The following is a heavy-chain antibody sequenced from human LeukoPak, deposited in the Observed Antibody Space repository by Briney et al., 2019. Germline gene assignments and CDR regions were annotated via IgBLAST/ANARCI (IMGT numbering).Heavy chain of an antibody. CDR3: ARHCTMGVCLLG. Sequence: PSGALSPTCSVSGGSISSISYYWGWIRQPPGKGLGWIGGIFYRGSTYYNPSLKNRVTIPVDTSKNQSSLKLTPVTAADTAVYYCARHCTMGVCLLGGGQGTLVTVSS. CDR2: IFYRGST. CDR1: GGSISSISYY. J-gene: IGHJ4*02. V-gene: IGHV4-39*01. D-gene: IGHD2-8*01.